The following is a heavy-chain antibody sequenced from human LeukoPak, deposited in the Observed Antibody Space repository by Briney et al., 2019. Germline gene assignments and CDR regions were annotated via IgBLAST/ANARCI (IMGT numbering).Heavy chain of an antibody. Sequence: GGSLRLSCAASGFAFSDYYMSWIRQAPGKGLEWVPYISGSSSYTNYADPEKGRFTISRDNAKNTLYLQMNSLRAEDTAVYYCAKDQPRAVHGLEIDYWGQGTLVTVSS. CDR2: ISGSSSYT. CDR1: GFAFSDYY. J-gene: IGHJ4*02. V-gene: IGHV3-11*06. CDR3: AKDQPRAVHGLEIDY. D-gene: IGHD1-1*01.